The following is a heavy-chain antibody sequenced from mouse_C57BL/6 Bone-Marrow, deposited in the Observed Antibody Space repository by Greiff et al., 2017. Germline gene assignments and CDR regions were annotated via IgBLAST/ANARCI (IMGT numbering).Heavy chain of an antibody. Sequence: QVQLQQSGPELVKPGASVKLSCKASGYTFTSYDINWVKQRPGQGLEWIGWIYPRDGSTKYNEKFKGKAPLTVDTSSSTAYMKLHSLTSEASAVYFGARNDGSSYGYFDVWGRGTTITVSA. D-gene: IGHD1-1*01. CDR1: GYTFTSYD. J-gene: IGHJ1*03. CDR2: IYPRDGST. V-gene: IGHV1-85*01. CDR3: ARNDGSSYGYFDV.